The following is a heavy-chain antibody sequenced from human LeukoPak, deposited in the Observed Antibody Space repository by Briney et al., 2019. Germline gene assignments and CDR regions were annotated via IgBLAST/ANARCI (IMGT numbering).Heavy chain of an antibody. D-gene: IGHD3-10*02. CDR1: GGSISSYY. Sequence: SETLSLTCTVSGGSISSYYWSWIRQPPGKGLEWIGYFYYSGSTNYNPSLQSRVTVSVDTSKNQFSLKLSSLTAADTAVYYCARGNENYYDRALDYWGQGTLVTVSS. J-gene: IGHJ4*02. V-gene: IGHV4-59*01. CDR2: FYYSGST. CDR3: ARGNENYYDRALDY.